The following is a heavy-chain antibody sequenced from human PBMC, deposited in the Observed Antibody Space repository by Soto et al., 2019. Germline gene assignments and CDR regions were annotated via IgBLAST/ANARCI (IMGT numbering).Heavy chain of an antibody. J-gene: IGHJ4*02. D-gene: IGHD3-10*01. CDR3: AREEYYYGSVAVLDY. V-gene: IGHV1-69*08. CDR2: IIPILGIA. CDR1: GGTFSSYT. Sequence: QVQLVQSGAEVKKPGSSVTVSCKASGGTFSSYTISWVRQAPGQGLEWMGRIIPILGIANYAQKVQGRVTITADKSTSTAYMELSSLRSEDTAVYYCAREEYYYGSVAVLDYGGQGTRVTGSS.